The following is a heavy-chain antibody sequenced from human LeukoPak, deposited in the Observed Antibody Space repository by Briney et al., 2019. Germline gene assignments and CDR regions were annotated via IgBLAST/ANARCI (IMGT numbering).Heavy chain of an antibody. CDR2: ISSSGSTI. CDR1: GFTFSSYE. J-gene: IGHJ6*03. CDR3: ARLIYYYDRSGSLNYMDV. D-gene: IGHD3-22*01. Sequence: GGSLRLSCAASGFTFSSYEMNWVRQAPGKGLEWVSYISSSGSTIYYADSVKGRFTISRDNAKNSLHLQMSSLRAEDTAVYYCARLIYYYDRSGSLNYMDVWGKGTTVTVSS. V-gene: IGHV3-48*03.